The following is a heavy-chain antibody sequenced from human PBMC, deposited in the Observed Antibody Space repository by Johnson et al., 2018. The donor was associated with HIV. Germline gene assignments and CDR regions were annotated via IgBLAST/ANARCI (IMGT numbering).Heavy chain of an antibody. CDR3: ARDHLDSSGHLRTFDI. CDR2: MYRDGST. V-gene: IGHV3-66*01. J-gene: IGHJ3*02. Sequence: VQLVESGGGLVQPGGSLRLSCAASGFTVSSNYMNWVRQTPGKGLEWVSVMYRDGSTYYADSVKGRFTISRDNSKNTLYLQMKRLRAEDTAVYYCARDHLDSSGHLRTFDIWGQGTMVTVSS. CDR1: GFTVSSNY. D-gene: IGHD3-22*01.